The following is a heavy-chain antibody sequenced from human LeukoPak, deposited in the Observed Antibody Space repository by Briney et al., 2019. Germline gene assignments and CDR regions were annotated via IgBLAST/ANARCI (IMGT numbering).Heavy chain of an antibody. Sequence: GGSLRLSCAASGFTFSKVWMSWVRQAPGKGLEWVGRIKSKTDGGTIDYAAPVKGRFTISRDESKDTLFLQMNSLKTEDTAVYYCTTDLSELDDSGYYAKYFHHWGQGTLVSVSS. V-gene: IGHV3-15*01. D-gene: IGHD3-22*01. CDR2: IKSKTDGGTI. J-gene: IGHJ1*01. CDR1: GFTFSKVW. CDR3: TTDLSELDDSGYYAKYFHH.